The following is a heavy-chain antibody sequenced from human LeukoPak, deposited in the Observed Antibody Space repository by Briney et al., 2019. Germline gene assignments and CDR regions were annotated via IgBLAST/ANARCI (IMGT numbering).Heavy chain of an antibody. CDR2: IYYSGST. D-gene: IGHD4-23*01. CDR3: ARALDYGGNLIDY. V-gene: IGHV4-59*01. J-gene: IGHJ4*02. Sequence: SETLSLTCTVSGGSISSYYWSWIRQPPGKGLEWIGYIYYSGSTNYNPSLKSRVTISVDTSKNQFSLKPSSVTAADTAVYYCARALDYGGNLIDYWGQGTLVTVSS. CDR1: GGSISSYY.